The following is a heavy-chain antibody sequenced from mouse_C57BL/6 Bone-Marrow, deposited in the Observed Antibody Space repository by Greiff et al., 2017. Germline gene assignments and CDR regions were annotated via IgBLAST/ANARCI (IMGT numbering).Heavy chain of an antibody. J-gene: IGHJ1*03. Sequence: QVQLQQPGAELVKPGASVKLSCNASGYTFTSYWMHWVKQRPGRGLEWIGRIDPNSGGTKYNEKFKSKATLTVDKPSSTAYMQLSSLTSEDSAVYYCAHGNYFYWYFAVWGTGTTVTVSS. CDR2: IDPNSGGT. CDR3: AHGNYFYWYFAV. CDR1: GYTFTSYW. V-gene: IGHV1-72*01. D-gene: IGHD2-1*01.